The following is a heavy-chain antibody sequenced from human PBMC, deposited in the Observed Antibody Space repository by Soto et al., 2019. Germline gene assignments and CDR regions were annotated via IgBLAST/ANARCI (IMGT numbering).Heavy chain of an antibody. CDR2: IRSKAYGGTT. D-gene: IGHD6-19*01. CDR1: GFTFGDYA. V-gene: IGHV3-49*03. J-gene: IGHJ6*02. Sequence: GGSLRLSCTASGFTFGDYAMSWFRQAPGKGLEWVGFIRSKAYGGTTEYAASVKGRFTISRDDSKSIAYLQMNSLKTEDTAVYYCTRDHSIAVADRYYYGMDVWGQGTTVTVSS. CDR3: TRDHSIAVADRYYYGMDV.